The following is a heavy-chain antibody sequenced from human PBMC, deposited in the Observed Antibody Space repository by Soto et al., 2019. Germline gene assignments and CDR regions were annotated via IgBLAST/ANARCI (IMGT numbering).Heavy chain of an antibody. CDR3: ARDLGNVERQSAFDI. D-gene: IGHD3-16*01. J-gene: IGHJ3*02. Sequence: TSETLSLTCTVSGGSISSYYWSWIRQPPGKGLEWIGYIYYSGSTNYNPSLKSRVTISVCTSKDQFSLKLSSVTAADTAVYYCARDLGNVERQSAFDIWGQGTMVTVSS. V-gene: IGHV4-59*01. CDR2: IYYSGST. CDR1: GGSISSYY.